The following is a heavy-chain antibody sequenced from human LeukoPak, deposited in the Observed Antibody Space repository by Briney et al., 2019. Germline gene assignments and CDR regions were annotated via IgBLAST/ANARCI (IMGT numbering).Heavy chain of an antibody. CDR2: INHSGST. D-gene: IGHD3-22*01. J-gene: IGHJ6*03. CDR3: ARCRVSSGYYGYYYMDV. V-gene: IGHV4-34*01. Sequence: SETLSLTCAVYGGSFSGYYWSWIRQPPGKGLEWIGEINHSGSTNYNPSLKSRVTISVDTSKNQFSLKLSSVTAADTAVYYCARCRVSSGYYGYYYMDVWGKGTTVTISS. CDR1: GGSFSGYY.